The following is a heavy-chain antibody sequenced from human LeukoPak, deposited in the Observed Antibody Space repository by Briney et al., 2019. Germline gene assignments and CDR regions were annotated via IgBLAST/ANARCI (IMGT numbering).Heavy chain of an antibody. Sequence: ASVKVSCKASGYTFTGYYMHWVRQAPGQGLEWMGWINPNSGGTNYAQKFRGRVTMTRDTSISTAYMELSRLRSDEPAVYYWARANYGNYDYWGEGSLVTVSS. CDR1: GYTFTGYY. CDR3: ARANYGNYDY. V-gene: IGHV1-2*02. J-gene: IGHJ4*02. D-gene: IGHD4-11*01. CDR2: INPNSGGT.